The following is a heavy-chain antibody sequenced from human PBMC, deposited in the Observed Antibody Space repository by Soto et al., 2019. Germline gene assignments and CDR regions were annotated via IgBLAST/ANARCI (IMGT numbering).Heavy chain of an antibody. Sequence: PAETLSLTCIVSVGSVSSSNGWSVVRQPPGKGLEWIGEIYHSGSTTYNPSLKSRATISVDKSENQFSLRLKSVTAADTAVYYCASVGSDYDNSGYYLPWGPGTLVTVSS. CDR1: VGSVSSSNG. V-gene: IGHV4-4*02. D-gene: IGHD3-22*01. CDR3: ASVGSDYDNSGYYLP. CDR2: IYHSGST. J-gene: IGHJ5*02.